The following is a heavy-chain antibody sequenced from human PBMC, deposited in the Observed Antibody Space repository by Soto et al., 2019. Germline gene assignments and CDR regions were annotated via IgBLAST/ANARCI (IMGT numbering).Heavy chain of an antibody. V-gene: IGHV4-30-2*01. CDR3: ASGRDWFGP. J-gene: IGHJ5*02. CDR1: GGSITSAGSV. Sequence: QLQSQESGSRLVKPSEILYLTCAVSGGSITSAGSVWSWIRQPPGRGLEWIGYIYHSGFTDYNPSLSSRVTISLDMSNNQISLKLISVTAADTAVYYCASGRDWFGPWGHGTLVTASS. CDR2: IYHSGFT.